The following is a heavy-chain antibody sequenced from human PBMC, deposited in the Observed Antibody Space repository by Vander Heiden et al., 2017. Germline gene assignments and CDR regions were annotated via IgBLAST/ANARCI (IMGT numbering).Heavy chain of an antibody. CDR1: GGSMVNYY. Sequence: QVQLQESGPGLVRPSETLSLTCAVSGGSMVNYYWTWLRQPAGKALEWLGPTYTGGSTNYNPSLKSRVTMSVATSKNQFSLKLTSVTAADTAVYYCVGNYYDSRGYYFIDSWGQGTLVTVS. D-gene: IGHD3-22*01. CDR3: VGNYYDSRGYYFIDS. V-gene: IGHV4-4*07. J-gene: IGHJ4*02. CDR2: TYTGGST.